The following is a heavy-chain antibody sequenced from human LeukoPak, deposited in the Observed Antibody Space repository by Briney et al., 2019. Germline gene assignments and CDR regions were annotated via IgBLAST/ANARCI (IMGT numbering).Heavy chain of an antibody. J-gene: IGHJ3*02. V-gene: IGHV1-3*01. CDR1: GYTFTSYA. CDR2: INAGNGNT. CDR3: ASPPFWSGYCCAFDI. Sequence: ASVKVSCKASGYTFTSYAMHWVRQAPGQRLEWMGWINAGNGNTKYSQKFQGRVTITRDTSASTAYMELSSLRSEDTAVYYCASPPFWSGYCCAFDIWGQGTMVTVSS. D-gene: IGHD3-3*01.